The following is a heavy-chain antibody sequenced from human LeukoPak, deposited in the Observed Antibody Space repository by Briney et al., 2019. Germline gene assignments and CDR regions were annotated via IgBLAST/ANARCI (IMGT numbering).Heavy chain of an antibody. V-gene: IGHV3-30*18. CDR2: ISYDGSNK. D-gene: IGHD3-10*01. J-gene: IGHJ4*02. CDR1: GSTFSSYG. Sequence: GGSLRLSCAASGSTFSSYGMHWVRQAPGKGLEWVAVISYDGSNKYYADSVKGRFTISRDNSKNTLYLQMNSLRAEDTAVYYCAKGVWFGEIDYWGQGTLVTVSS. CDR3: AKGVWFGEIDY.